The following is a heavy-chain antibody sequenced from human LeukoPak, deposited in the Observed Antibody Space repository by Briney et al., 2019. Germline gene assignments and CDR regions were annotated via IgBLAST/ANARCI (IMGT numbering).Heavy chain of an antibody. Sequence: GGSLRLPCVGSGFTFRSHAMSWVRQAPEKGLEFVSGIYENGGTTYYADSVKGRFSISRDNSKITLYLQMDSLRGEDTAVYYCAKDFRIGYSAHFDYWGQGALVTVSS. CDR3: AKDFRIGYSAHFDY. V-gene: IGHV3-23*01. D-gene: IGHD2-21*01. CDR2: IYENGGTT. J-gene: IGHJ4*02. CDR1: GFTFRSHA.